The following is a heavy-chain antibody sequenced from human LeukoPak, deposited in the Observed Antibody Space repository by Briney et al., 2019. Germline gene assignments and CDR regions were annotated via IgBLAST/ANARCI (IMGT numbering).Heavy chain of an antibody. Sequence: ASVKVSCKASGYTFTSYDINWVRQATGQGLEWMGWMNPNSGNTGYAQKFQGRVTMTRNTSISTAYMELSSLRSEDTAVYYCARLAYYDSSGYDHDAFDIWGQGTMVTVSS. CDR1: GYTFTSYD. CDR2: MNPNSGNT. D-gene: IGHD3-22*01. V-gene: IGHV1-8*01. J-gene: IGHJ3*02. CDR3: ARLAYYDSSGYDHDAFDI.